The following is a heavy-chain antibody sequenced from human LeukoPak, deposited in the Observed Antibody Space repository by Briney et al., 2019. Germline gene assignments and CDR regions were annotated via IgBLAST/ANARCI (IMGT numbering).Heavy chain of an antibody. V-gene: IGHV3-11*01. J-gene: IGHJ4*02. CDR1: GFTLSHYY. Sequence: PGGSLRLSCAASGFTLSHYYMTWIRQAPGKRLEWLSCISSSGDTIYYADSVKGRFTVSRDNAENSLYLQVNSLRAEDTAMYYCARQGSEIDYWGQGTLVTVSS. CDR2: ISSSGDTI. CDR3: ARQGSEIDY.